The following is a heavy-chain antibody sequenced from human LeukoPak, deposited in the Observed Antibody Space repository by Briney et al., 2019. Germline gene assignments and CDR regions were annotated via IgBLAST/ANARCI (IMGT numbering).Heavy chain of an antibody. CDR2: MNPDSGGT. CDR3: ARDLRGLNDYFDY. V-gene: IGHV1-2*02. D-gene: IGHD3/OR15-3a*01. J-gene: IGHJ4*02. CDR1: GYSFTGYY. Sequence: LVASVKVSCKASGYSFTGYYMHWVRQAPGQGLEWMVSMNPDSGGTNYAQKFQGRVTMTRDPSISTAYMELSRLRSDDTAVYYCARDLRGLNDYFDYWGQGALVTVSS.